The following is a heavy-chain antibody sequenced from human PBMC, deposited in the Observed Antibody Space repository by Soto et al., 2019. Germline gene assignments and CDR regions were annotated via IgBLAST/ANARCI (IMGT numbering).Heavy chain of an antibody. J-gene: IGHJ6*02. CDR2: IYYSGST. D-gene: IGHD6-6*01. Sequence: QVQLQESGPGLVKPSETLSLTCTVSGGSVSSGSYYWSWLRQPPGKGLEWIGYIYYSGSTNYNPSLKSRVTISVDTSKTQFSLKLSSVTAADTAVYYCARGVPARLYYYYGMDVWGQGTTVTVSS. CDR1: GGSVSSGSYY. CDR3: ARGVPARLYYYYGMDV. V-gene: IGHV4-61*01.